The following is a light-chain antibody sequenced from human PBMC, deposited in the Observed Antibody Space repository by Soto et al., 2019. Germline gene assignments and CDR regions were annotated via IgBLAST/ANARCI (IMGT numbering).Light chain of an antibody. J-gene: IGLJ1*01. CDR3: AAWDDSMNGLG. CDR1: SSNIGSNT. CDR2: NNN. Sequence: QSVLTQPPSASVTPGQRVTISCSGSSSNIGSNTVNWYQQLPGTAPKLLIYNNNQRPSGVPDRFSGYKSGTSASLAISGLQSEDEADDYCAAWDDSMNGLGFGTGTKVTVL. V-gene: IGLV1-44*01.